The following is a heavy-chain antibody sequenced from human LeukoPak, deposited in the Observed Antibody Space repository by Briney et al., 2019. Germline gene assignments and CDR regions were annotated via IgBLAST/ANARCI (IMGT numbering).Heavy chain of an antibody. CDR1: GFTFDDYG. Sequence: GGSLRLSCAASGFTFDDYGMSWVRQAPGKGLEWVSSINWNGGTTGYADSVKGRFTISRDNAKNSLYLQMNSLRAEDTALYYCAKDTTSGSYFDYYYYMDVWGKGTTVTISS. V-gene: IGHV3-20*04. D-gene: IGHD1-26*01. J-gene: IGHJ6*03. CDR2: INWNGGTT. CDR3: AKDTTSGSYFDYYYYMDV.